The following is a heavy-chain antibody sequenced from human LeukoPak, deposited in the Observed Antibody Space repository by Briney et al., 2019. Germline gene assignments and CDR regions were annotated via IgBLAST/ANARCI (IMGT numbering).Heavy chain of an antibody. CDR3: ARVPYGDPYYYYGMDV. CDR2: IYYSGST. J-gene: IGHJ6*02. V-gene: IGHV4-31*03. D-gene: IGHD4-17*01. CDR1: GGSISSGGYY. Sequence: PSETLSLTCTVSGGSISSGGYYWSWIRQHPGKGLEWIGYIYYSGSTYYNPSLKSRVTISVDTSKNQFSLKLSSVTAADTAVYYWARVPYGDPYYYYGMDVWGQGTTVTVSS.